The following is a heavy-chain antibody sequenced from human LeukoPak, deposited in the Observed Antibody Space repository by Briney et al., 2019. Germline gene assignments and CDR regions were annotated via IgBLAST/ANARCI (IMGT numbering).Heavy chain of an antibody. CDR3: ARDGDPYYYYMDV. J-gene: IGHJ6*03. D-gene: IGHD2-21*02. V-gene: IGHV4-38-2*02. Sequence: SETLSLTCTVSGYSISSGYYWGWIRQPPGKGLEWIGSIYHSGSTYYNPSLKSRVTISVDTSKNQFSLKLSSVTAADTAVYYCARDGDPYYYYMDVWGKGTTVTVSS. CDR1: GYSISSGYY. CDR2: IYHSGST.